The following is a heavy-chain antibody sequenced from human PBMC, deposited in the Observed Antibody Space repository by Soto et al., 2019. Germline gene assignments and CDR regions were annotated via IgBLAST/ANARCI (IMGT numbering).Heavy chain of an antibody. CDR3: ARANRKDKGLVITNRDYGAYYFDY. D-gene: IGHD4-17*01. Sequence: SETLSLTCAVYGGSFSGYYWSWIRQPPGKGLEWTGEINHSGSTNYNPSLKSRVTISVDTSKNQFSLKLSSVTAADTAVYYCARANRKDKGLVITNRDYGAYYFDYWGQGTPVTVSS. V-gene: IGHV4-34*01. J-gene: IGHJ4*02. CDR2: INHSGST. CDR1: GGSFSGYY.